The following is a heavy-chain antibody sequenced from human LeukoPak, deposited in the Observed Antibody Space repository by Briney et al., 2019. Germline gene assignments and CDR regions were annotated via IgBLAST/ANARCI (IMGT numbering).Heavy chain of an antibody. CDR1: GGTFSNYA. D-gene: IGHD2-2*01. J-gene: IGHJ5*02. CDR3: ARDPTCSSTSCHNWFDP. V-gene: IGHV1-69*13. Sequence: ASVKVSCKASGGTFSNYAINWVRQAPGQGLEWMGGIAPIFGPPNYAQNFQGRVTITADESTSTAYMELGSLRSEDTAVYYCARDPTCSSTSCHNWFDPWGQGTLVTVSS. CDR2: IAPIFGPP.